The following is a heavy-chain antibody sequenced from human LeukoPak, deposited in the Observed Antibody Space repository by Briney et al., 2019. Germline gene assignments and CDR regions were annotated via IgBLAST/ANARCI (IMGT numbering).Heavy chain of an antibody. V-gene: IGHV3-30*02. CDR3: ATLLQYQNDY. D-gene: IGHD4-11*01. J-gene: IGHJ4*02. Sequence: PGGSLRVSCAASGFTFSSYGMHWVRQAPGKGLEWVAFIRYDGSNKYYADSVKGRFTISRDNSKNTLYLQMNSLRAEDTAVYYCATLLQYQNDYWGQGTLVTVSS. CDR2: IRYDGSNK. CDR1: GFTFSSYG.